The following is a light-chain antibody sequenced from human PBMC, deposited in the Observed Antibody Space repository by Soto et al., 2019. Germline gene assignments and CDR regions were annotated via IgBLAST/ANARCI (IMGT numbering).Light chain of an antibody. CDR3: QSYDSSLNGWV. V-gene: IGLV1-40*01. CDR2: GNN. Sequence: QCVLTQPPSVSGAPGQRVTISCTGSSSNIGAGYDVHWYQQLPGTAPKLLIYGNNNRPSGVPDRFSGSKSGTSASLAITGLQAEDEADYYCQSYDSSLNGWVFGGGTKVTVL. J-gene: IGLJ3*02. CDR1: SSNIGAGYD.